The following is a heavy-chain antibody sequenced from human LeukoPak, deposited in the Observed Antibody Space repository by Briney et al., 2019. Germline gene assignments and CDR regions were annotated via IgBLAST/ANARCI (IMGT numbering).Heavy chain of an antibody. CDR1: GGSITNYF. V-gene: IGHV4-59*01. J-gene: IGHJ4*02. CDR2: IYYSGGT. D-gene: IGHD1-1*01. CDR3: ARALSDRGFNSGVSFLGIFDY. Sequence: SETLSLTCTVSGGSITNYFWTWIRQPPGKGLDWIGYIYYSGGTDYNPSLKSRVTISVDTSKNQFSLKLSSVTAADTAVYYCARALSDRGFNSGVSFLGIFDYWGQGTLATVSS.